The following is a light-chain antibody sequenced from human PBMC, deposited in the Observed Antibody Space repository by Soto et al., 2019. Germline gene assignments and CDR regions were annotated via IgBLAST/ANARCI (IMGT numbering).Light chain of an antibody. CDR3: QQDNNLPLA. J-gene: IGKJ1*01. CDR1: QRVGSE. CDR2: HIF. Sequence: EIVMSYSPATVSVSPAERATLSCRASQRVGSELAWYQQIPGQAPWLVIYHIFTRDTGVPTRISGSGSGTEFTLTINSLQSEDFAVYFCQQDNNLPLAFGEGTKVDI. V-gene: IGKV3D-15*01.